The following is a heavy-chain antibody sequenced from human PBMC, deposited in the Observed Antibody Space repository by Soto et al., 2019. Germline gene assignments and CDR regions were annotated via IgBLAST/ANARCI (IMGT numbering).Heavy chain of an antibody. D-gene: IGHD5-18*01. CDR3: ARGRGYSYGLDP. V-gene: IGHV4-30-4*01. J-gene: IGHJ5*02. Sequence: SETLSLTCTVSGDPISSNNNYWSWIRQPPGEGLEWIGFISYSGTTSYSPSLKSRVAISLDTSKNQFSLSLSSVTAADTAVYYCARGRGYSYGLDPWGQGTLVTVS. CDR2: ISYSGTT. CDR1: GDPISSNNNY.